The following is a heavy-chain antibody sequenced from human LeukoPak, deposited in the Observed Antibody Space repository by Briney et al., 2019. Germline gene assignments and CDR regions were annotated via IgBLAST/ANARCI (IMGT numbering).Heavy chain of an antibody. J-gene: IGHJ4*02. CDR2: MYYSGST. V-gene: IGHV4-59*01. D-gene: IGHD4-17*01. CDR3: ARVSPNTVTTLQYFDY. Sequence: PSETLSLTCTVSGGSISSYYWSWIRQPPGKGLEWIGYMYYSGSTNYNPSLKSRVTISVGTSKKQFSLRLSSVTAADTAVYYCARVSPNTVTTLQYFDYWGQGTLVTVSS. CDR1: GGSISSYY.